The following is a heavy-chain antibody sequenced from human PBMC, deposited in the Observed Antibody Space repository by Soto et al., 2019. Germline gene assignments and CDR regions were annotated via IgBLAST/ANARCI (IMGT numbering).Heavy chain of an antibody. CDR1: GGTFSSYA. D-gene: IGHD3-22*01. V-gene: IGHV1-69*13. J-gene: IGHJ5*02. CDR3: ARGYYAVYWFDP. CDR2: IIPIFGTA. Sequence: AVKVSCKASGGTFSSYAISWVRQAPGQGLEWMGGIIPIFGTANYAQKFQVRVTITADESTSTAYNEQSSLRTEDTAVYYCARGYYAVYWFDPWGQGTMVTVSS.